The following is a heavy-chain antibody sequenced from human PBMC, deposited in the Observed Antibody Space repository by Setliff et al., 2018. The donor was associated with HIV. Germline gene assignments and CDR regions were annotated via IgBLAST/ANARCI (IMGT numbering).Heavy chain of an antibody. CDR3: ARPRSSGSIDAFDI. V-gene: IGHV5-51*01. CDR2: IYPGDSDT. CDR1: GYRFTNYW. D-gene: IGHD2-15*01. J-gene: IGHJ3*02. Sequence: PGESLKISCKGSGYRFTNYWIAWVRQMPGKGLEWMGIIYPGDSDTRYSPTFQGQVTISADKSISTAYLQWSSLKASDTAIYYCARPRSSGSIDAFDIWGQGTMVTVSS.